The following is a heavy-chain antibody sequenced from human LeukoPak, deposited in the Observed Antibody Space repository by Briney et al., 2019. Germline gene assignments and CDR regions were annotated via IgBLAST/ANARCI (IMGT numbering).Heavy chain of an antibody. CDR1: GFTFSSYY. D-gene: IGHD7-27*01. Sequence: PGGSLRLSCAASGFTFSSYYMNWVRQAPGKGLEWVSSISSSNYIYYADSVKGRFTISRDNAKNSLYLQMNSLRAEDTAVYYCASGKTWGFDYWGQGTLVTVSS. J-gene: IGHJ4*02. V-gene: IGHV3-21*01. CDR3: ASGKTWGFDY. CDR2: ISSSNYI.